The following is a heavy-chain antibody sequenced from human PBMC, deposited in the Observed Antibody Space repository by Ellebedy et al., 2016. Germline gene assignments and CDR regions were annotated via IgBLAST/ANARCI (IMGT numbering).Heavy chain of an antibody. Sequence: GGSLRLSXAASGFSVGDYRMHWVRQAPGKGLEWVSSITWNGAEIAYADSVRGRFTISRDNSKNTLYLQMNSLRVEDTGVYFCVKDGKATRDDYWGQGTLVTVSS. CDR2: ITWNGAEI. CDR1: GFSVGDYR. CDR3: VKDGKATRDDY. J-gene: IGHJ4*02. V-gene: IGHV3-9*01. D-gene: IGHD5-12*01.